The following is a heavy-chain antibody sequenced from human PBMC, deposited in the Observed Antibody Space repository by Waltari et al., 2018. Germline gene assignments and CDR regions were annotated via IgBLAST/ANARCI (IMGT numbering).Heavy chain of an antibody. J-gene: IGHJ2*01. D-gene: IGHD2-21*01. CDR3: ARINRLRNWYFDL. V-gene: IGHV3-74*01. Sequence: EVQLVESGGGIVQPGGSLRLSCAASGFTFSSYWMHWVRRAPGKGLVWVSRANSDGSSTSYADSVKGRFTISRYNAKSTVYLQMNSLRAEDTAVYYCARINRLRNWYFDLWGRGTLVTVSS. CDR1: GFTFSSYW. CDR2: ANSDGSST.